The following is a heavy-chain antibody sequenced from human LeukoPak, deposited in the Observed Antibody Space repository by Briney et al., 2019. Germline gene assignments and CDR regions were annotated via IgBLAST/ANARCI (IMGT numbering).Heavy chain of an antibody. D-gene: IGHD6-13*01. CDR1: GFTFSSYT. CDR3: ARDSSGSWPNWFDP. J-gene: IGHJ5*02. Sequence: GTSLRLSCAASGFTFSSYTMHWVRQAPGKGLELPAVISYDGNNKYYAGSVKGRFTISSDNFNNALYLQMNSLRGEDTAVYYCARDSSGSWPNWFDPWGQGTLVTVSS. V-gene: IGHV3-30-3*01. CDR2: ISYDGNNK.